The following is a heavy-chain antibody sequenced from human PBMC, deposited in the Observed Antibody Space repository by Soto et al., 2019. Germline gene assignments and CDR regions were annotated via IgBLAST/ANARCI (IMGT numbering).Heavy chain of an antibody. Sequence: GGSLSLSCAASGFTFRNYSMNWVRPAPGTGLEWVALISYDGFNNNYADFVKGRFTISKDNSKNTLYLQMNSLRAEDTAVYYCAKLVGGTPGDYWGQGALVTVSS. V-gene: IGHV3-30*18. CDR2: ISYDGFNN. CDR3: AKLVGGTPGDY. CDR1: GFTFRNYS. D-gene: IGHD1-26*01. J-gene: IGHJ4*02.